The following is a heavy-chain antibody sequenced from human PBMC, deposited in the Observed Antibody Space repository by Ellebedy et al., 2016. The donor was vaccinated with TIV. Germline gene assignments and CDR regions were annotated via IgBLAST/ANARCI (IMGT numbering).Heavy chain of an antibody. J-gene: IGHJ5*02. CDR1: GYTLTELS. V-gene: IGHV1-24*01. D-gene: IGHD5-12*01. Sequence: ASVKVSXXVSGYTLTELSMHWVRQAPGKGLEWMGGFDPEDGETIYAQKFQGRVTMTEDTYTDTAYMELSRLRSEDTAVYYCATGRFPWRGGDNWFDPWGQGTLVTVSS. CDR2: FDPEDGET. CDR3: ATGRFPWRGGDNWFDP.